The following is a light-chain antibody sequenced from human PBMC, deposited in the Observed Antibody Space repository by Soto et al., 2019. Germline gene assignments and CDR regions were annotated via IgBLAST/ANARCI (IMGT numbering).Light chain of an antibody. CDR3: QQFSSYPLT. Sequence: EFVLTQSPGTLSLSPGERATLSCRASQTVRNNYLAWYQQKPGQAPRLLIYDASNRPTGSPDRFSGGGSGTDFTLTISRLEPEDYAVYYCQQFSSYPLTFGGGTKVEI. J-gene: IGKJ4*01. CDR2: DAS. CDR1: QTVRNNY. V-gene: IGKV3-20*01.